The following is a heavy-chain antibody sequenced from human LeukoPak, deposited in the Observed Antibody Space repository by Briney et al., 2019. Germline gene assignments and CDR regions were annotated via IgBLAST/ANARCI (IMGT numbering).Heavy chain of an antibody. J-gene: IGHJ4*02. CDR3: ARDLGLDCSSTSCYFSKPHFHY. Sequence: GSSVKNSCKASGGTFSSYAISWVRQAPGQGLEWMGGIIPIFGTANYAQKFQGRVTITADESTSTAYMELSSLRSDDTAVYYCARDLGLDCSSTSCYFSKPHFHYWGQGTLVTVSS. CDR2: IIPIFGTA. CDR1: GGTFSSYA. V-gene: IGHV1-69*01. D-gene: IGHD2-2*01.